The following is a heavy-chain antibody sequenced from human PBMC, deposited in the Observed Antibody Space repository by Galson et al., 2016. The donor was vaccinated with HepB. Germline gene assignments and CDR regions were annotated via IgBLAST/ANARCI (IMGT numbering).Heavy chain of an antibody. D-gene: IGHD6-6*01. CDR2: IYHSGTT. CDR1: GGSISSSTW. J-gene: IGHJ4*02. CDR3: ARDMTASSGGSPFDY. Sequence: SETLSLTCAVSGGSISSSTWWSWVRQPPGKRLEWIGEIYHSGTTNYNPSLRSRVTISVDKSKNQFSLRLNSVTAADTAVYYCARDMTASSGGSPFDYWGQGTLVTVSS. V-gene: IGHV4-4*02.